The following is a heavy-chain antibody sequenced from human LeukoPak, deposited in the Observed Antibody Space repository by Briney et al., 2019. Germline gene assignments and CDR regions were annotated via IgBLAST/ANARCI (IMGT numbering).Heavy chain of an antibody. J-gene: IGHJ4*02. D-gene: IGHD3-10*01. CDR3: ARAIPGLLLWFGELSPYFDY. V-gene: IGHV3-21*04. Sequence: GGSLRLSCAASGFTFSSYSMNWVRQAPGKGLEWVSSISSSSSYIYYADSVKGRFTISRDNAKNSLYLQMNSLRAEDTAVYYCARAIPGLLLWFGELSPYFDYWGQGTLVTVSS. CDR1: GFTFSSYS. CDR2: ISSSSSYI.